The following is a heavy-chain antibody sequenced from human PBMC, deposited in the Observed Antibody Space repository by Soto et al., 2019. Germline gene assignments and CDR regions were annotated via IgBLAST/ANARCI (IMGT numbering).Heavy chain of an antibody. CDR3: ACSRGGFDP. CDR1: GYTFTSYA. Sequence: KVSCKASGYTFTSYAMHWVRQAPGERLEWMGRIDPSDSYTNYSPSFQGHVTISADKSISTAYLQWSSLKASDTAMYYCACSRGGFDPWGQGTLVTVSS. D-gene: IGHD1-26*01. CDR2: IDPSDSYT. V-gene: IGHV5-10-1*01. J-gene: IGHJ5*02.